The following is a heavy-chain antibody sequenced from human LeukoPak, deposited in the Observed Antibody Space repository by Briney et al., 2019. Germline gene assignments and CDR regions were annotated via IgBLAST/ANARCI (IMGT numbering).Heavy chain of an antibody. V-gene: IGHV3-53*01. CDR2: IYSGGST. CDR3: AGRVHGDYPFFDY. Sequence: GGSLRLSCAASDFTVRNNYMSCVRQAPGKGLEWVSLIYSGGSTNYADSVKGRFVISKDNFRNTLYLQMNNLRADDTAVYYCAGRVHGDYPFFDYWGQGTLVTVSS. CDR1: DFTVRNNY. J-gene: IGHJ4*02. D-gene: IGHD4-17*01.